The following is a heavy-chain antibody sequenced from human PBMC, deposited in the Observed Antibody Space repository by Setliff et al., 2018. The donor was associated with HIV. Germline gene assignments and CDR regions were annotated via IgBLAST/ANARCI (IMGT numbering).Heavy chain of an antibody. V-gene: IGHV4-30-4*08. Sequence: PSETLSLTCSVSDGSISSGDYYWGWIRQPPGKGLEWIGYIYHSGSTYYNPSLKSPVTISVDTSKNQFSLKLSFVTAADTAVYYCARSLRYFDWSLRRPSHDAFDFWGQGTMVT. CDR3: ARSLRYFDWSLRRPSHDAFDF. D-gene: IGHD3-9*01. CDR2: IYHSGST. J-gene: IGHJ3*01. CDR1: DGSISSGDYY.